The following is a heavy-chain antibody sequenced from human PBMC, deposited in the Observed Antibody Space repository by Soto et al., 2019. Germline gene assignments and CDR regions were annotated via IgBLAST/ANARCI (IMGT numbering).Heavy chain of an antibody. CDR2: VFHTGTT. V-gene: IGHV4-4*02. CDR1: GDSVSSTYY. J-gene: IGHJ4*02. D-gene: IGHD6-19*01. CDR3: ARSAGWYAVHS. Sequence: QVQLQESGPGLVKPSGTLSLTCTVSGDSVSSTYYWCWVRQPPGKGLEWIGEVFHTGTTSYNPSLRSRVTISMDKSNNQFSLDLNYVTAADTAVYYCARSAGWYAVHSWGPGTLVIVSS.